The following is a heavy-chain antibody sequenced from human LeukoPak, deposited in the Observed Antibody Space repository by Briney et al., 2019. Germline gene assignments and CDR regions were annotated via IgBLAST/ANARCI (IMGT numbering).Heavy chain of an antibody. D-gene: IGHD5-18*01. CDR3: AHQRTYSYGYFTKTPQGYFDY. Sequence: SRRTLVKRTLTPTLTCTFSGVSVRTRGVGVSWIRQSPLEALVRPALSYWKDDTRYSPSLKSRITTTKNPSKTQVLLTMTHLDPVDTATYYCAHQRTYSYGYFTKTPQGYFDYWGQGTLVTVSS. V-gene: IGHV2-5*01. CDR2: SYWKDDT. CDR1: GVSVRTRGVG. J-gene: IGHJ4*02.